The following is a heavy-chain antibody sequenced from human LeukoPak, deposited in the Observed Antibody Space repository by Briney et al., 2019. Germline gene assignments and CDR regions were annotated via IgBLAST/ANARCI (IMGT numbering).Heavy chain of an antibody. CDR3: ARDVGGSLDY. Sequence: GGSLRLSCAASGFSFSTYWMAWVRQAPGKGLEWVANIKEDESAKHQADSVKGRFTIFRDNARNSVYLQMRSLRGEDTAVYYCARDVGGSLDYWGQGTLVTVSS. CDR1: GFSFSTYW. J-gene: IGHJ4*02. CDR2: IKEDESAK. D-gene: IGHD1-26*01. V-gene: IGHV3-7*01.